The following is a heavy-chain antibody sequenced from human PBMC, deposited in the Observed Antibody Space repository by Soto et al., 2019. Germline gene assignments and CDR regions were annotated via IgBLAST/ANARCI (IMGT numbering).Heavy chain of an antibody. J-gene: IGHJ4*02. CDR2: TYYSGST. CDR3: ARVRGTAGKRYFAY. Sequence: PSETLSLTCTVSGGSMIAYYWNWMRQPPGKGLQWIGYTYYSGSTTYNPSLKSRVTISVDSSKNQFSLKLDSVTPADTAVYYCARVRGTAGKRYFAYWGPGNLVTVPS. CDR1: GGSMIAYY. V-gene: IGHV4-59*01. D-gene: IGHD6-13*01.